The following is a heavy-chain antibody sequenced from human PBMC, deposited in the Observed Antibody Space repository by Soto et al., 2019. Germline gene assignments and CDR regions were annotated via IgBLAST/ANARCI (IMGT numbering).Heavy chain of an antibody. CDR1: GYTFTSYG. CDR3: AIYDSSPYYYYGMDV. Sequence: QVQLVQSGAEVKKPGASVKVSCKASGYTFTSYGIIWVRQAPGQGLEWMGWISAYNGNTNYAQKLQGRVTMTTDTSTSTAYMELRSLRSDDTAVYYCAIYDSSPYYYYGMDVWGQGTTVTVSS. D-gene: IGHD3-22*01. V-gene: IGHV1-18*01. CDR2: ISAYNGNT. J-gene: IGHJ6*02.